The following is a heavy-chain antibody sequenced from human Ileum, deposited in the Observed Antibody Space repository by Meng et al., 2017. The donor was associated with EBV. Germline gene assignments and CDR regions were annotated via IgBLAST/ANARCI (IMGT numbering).Heavy chain of an antibody. J-gene: IGHJ4*02. D-gene: IGHD1-7*01. CDR1: GDSISSDIW. V-gene: IGHV4-4*02. CDR2: VYHRGDT. CDR3: GRDQGRELINH. Sequence: QVPRQVTVRGLVKPSGTLSLTCTVSGDSISSDIWWSWVRQPPGKGLEWIGEVYHRGDTNYNPSLKSRVDISVDKSKNQFYLSLFSVTAADTAVYYCGRDQGRELINHWGQGTLVTVSS.